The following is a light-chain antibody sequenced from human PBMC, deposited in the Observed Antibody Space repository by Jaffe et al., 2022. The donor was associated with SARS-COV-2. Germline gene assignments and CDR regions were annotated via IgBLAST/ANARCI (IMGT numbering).Light chain of an antibody. CDR2: SNG. CDR1: GSNIATNT. V-gene: IGLV1-44*01. CDR3: ASWDDSLNGPV. Sequence: QSVLTQPPSASGTPGQRVTISCSGSGSNIATNTVNWYQLLPGTAPKLLIYSNGHRPSGVPDRFSGSKSGTSASLAISGLQSDDEADYFCASWDDSLNGPVFGGGTKLTVL. J-gene: IGLJ3*02.